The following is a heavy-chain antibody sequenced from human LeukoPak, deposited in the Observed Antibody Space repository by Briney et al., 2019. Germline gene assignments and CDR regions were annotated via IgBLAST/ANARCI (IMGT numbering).Heavy chain of an antibody. Sequence: PSQTLSLTCTVSGGSISSGDYYWSWIRQPPGKGLEWIGEINHSGSTNYNPSLKSRVTISVDTSKNQFSLKLSSVTAADTAVYYCARRGNSNHLDYWGQGTLVTVSS. CDR1: GGSISSGDYY. J-gene: IGHJ4*02. CDR3: ARRGNSNHLDY. CDR2: INHSGST. V-gene: IGHV4-30-4*01. D-gene: IGHD4-11*01.